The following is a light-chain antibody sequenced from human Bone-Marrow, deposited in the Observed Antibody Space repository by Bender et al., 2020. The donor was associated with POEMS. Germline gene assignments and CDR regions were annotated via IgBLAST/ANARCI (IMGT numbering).Light chain of an antibody. CDR2: YDT. J-gene: IGLJ1*01. CDR3: QVWDRNTDHYV. Sequence: SYVLTQPPSVSVAPGKTARITCGGDNIGSKAVHWYQQKPGQAPVLVIYYDTDRPSGIPERFSGSNSGNTATLTISRVEAGDEADYYCQVWDRNTDHYVFGTGTEVTVL. V-gene: IGLV3-21*04. CDR1: NIGSKA.